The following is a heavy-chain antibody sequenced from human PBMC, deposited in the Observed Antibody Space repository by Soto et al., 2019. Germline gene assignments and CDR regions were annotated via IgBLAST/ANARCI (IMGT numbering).Heavy chain of an antibody. Sequence: ASVKVSCKASGYTFTNFGISWVRQAPGQGLEWMGWISAYNGNTNYAQKFQGRVTMTTDTSTSTAYMELRSLRSEDTAVYYCARDLQADYWGQGTLVTVSS. CDR3: ARDLQADY. V-gene: IGHV1-18*01. CDR1: GYTFTNFG. CDR2: ISAYNGNT. J-gene: IGHJ4*02.